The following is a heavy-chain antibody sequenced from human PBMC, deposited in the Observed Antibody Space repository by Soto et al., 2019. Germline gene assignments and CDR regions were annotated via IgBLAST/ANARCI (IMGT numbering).Heavy chain of an antibody. CDR3: ANQKERFSVAGALCGLGV. J-gene: IGHJ6*02. CDR1: GFVFSTYS. D-gene: IGHD6-19*01. Sequence: EGQLVESGGNLVRPGGSLRLSCEASGFVFSTYSMNWVRQAPGKGLEWISYISSTSGTIYYADSVKGRFTIFRDNAKNTLFLQMNGLRDDDTAVYYCANQKERFSVAGALCGLGVWGQGSTVTVSS. V-gene: IGHV3-48*02. CDR2: ISSTSGTI.